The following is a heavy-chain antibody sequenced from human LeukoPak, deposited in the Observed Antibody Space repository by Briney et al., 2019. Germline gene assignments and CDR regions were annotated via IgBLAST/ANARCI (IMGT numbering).Heavy chain of an antibody. D-gene: IGHD3-22*01. J-gene: IGHJ6*03. CDR3: ARGGYYDSSGYYYYYYYYYMDV. CDR2: IYYSGST. V-gene: IGHV4-59*01. CDR1: GGSISSYY. Sequence: SETLSLTCTVSGGSISSYYWSWIRQPPGKGLEWIGYIYYSGSTNYNPSLKSRVTISVDTSKNQFSLKPSSVTAADTAVYYCARGGYYDSSGYYYYYYYYYMDVWGKGTTVTISS.